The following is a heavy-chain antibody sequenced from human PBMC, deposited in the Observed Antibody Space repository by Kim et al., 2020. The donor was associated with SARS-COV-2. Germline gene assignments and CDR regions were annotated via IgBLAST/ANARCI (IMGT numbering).Heavy chain of an antibody. CDR3: TTDSGDFV. V-gene: IGHV3-15*04. CDR1: GFTFSNTW. J-gene: IGHJ4*02. CDR2: IGSKTDGGTI. Sequence: GGSLRLSCAASGFTFSNTWMTWVRQAPGKGPEWVGRIGSKTDGGTIEYAAPVKARFTISRDYSKNTLYLQMHRLIIEDTAIYYCTTDSGDFVWGQGTLVAVSS. D-gene: IGHD1-26*01.